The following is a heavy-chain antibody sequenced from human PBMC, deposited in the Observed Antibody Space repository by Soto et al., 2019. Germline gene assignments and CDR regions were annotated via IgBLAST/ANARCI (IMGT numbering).Heavy chain of an antibody. CDR1: GFTFSSYS. J-gene: IGHJ5*02. Sequence: GGSLRLSCAASGFTFSSYSINWVRPAPGKGLEWVSSISSSSSYIYYADSVKGRFTISRDNAKNSLYLQMNSLRAEDTAVYYCASTDIVVVPAAIYNWCDPWGQGTLVTVSS. D-gene: IGHD2-2*01. CDR2: ISSSSSYI. CDR3: ASTDIVVVPAAIYNWCDP. V-gene: IGHV3-21*01.